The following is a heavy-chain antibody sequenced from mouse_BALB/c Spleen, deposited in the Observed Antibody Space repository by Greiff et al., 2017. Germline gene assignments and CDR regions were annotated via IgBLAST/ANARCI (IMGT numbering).Heavy chain of an antibody. D-gene: IGHD1-1*01. CDR1: GYTFTDYW. CDR3: ASGYGSHYFDY. CDR2: IDTSDSYT. J-gene: IGHJ2*01. Sequence: QVQLKQPGAELVMPGASVKMSCKASGYTFTDYWMHWVKQRPGQGLEWIGAIDTSDSYTSYNQKFKGKATLTVDESSSTAYMQLSSLTSEDSAVYYCASGYGSHYFDYWGQGTTLTVSS. V-gene: IGHV1-69*01.